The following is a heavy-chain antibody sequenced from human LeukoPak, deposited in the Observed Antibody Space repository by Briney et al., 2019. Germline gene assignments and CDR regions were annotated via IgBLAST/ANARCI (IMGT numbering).Heavy chain of an antibody. J-gene: IGHJ4*02. CDR3: ARGWGYYDFWSGYYGFDY. CDR1: GGSISSYY. Sequence: PSETLSLTCTVSGGSISSYYWSWIRQPPGKGLEWIGYIYYSGSTNYNPSLKSRVTISVDTFKNQFSLKLSSVTAADTAVYYCARGWGYYDFWSGYYGFDYWGQGTLVTVSS. D-gene: IGHD3-3*01. V-gene: IGHV4-59*01. CDR2: IYYSGST.